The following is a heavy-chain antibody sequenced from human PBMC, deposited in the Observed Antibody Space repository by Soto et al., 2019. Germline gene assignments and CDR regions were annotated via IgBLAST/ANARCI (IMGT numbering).Heavy chain of an antibody. CDR1: GGSINNNYYY. D-gene: IGHD1-1*01. J-gene: IGHJ4*01. CDR3: ASQKLDLTAFFDY. Sequence: SETLSLTCSVSGGSINNNYYYWGWVRQPPGKGLEWIGSVSFIGTSYYNPSLESRVTTSIDTSRNQFFLNLTSVTAADTAVYYCASQKLDLTAFFDYWGHGTLVTVSS. CDR2: VSFIGTS. V-gene: IGHV4-39*01.